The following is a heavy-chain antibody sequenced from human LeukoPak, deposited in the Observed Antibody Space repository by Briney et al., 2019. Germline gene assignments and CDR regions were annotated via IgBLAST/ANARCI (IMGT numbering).Heavy chain of an antibody. CDR3: ARKSYTSGCFDY. CDR1: GFTFSRYS. CDR2: LNQDGSEK. D-gene: IGHD6-19*01. Sequence: GGSLRLSCAASGFTFSRYSMSWVRQAPGKGLEWVAILNQDGSEKYYVDSVKGRFTISRDNAKISLYLQMNSLRAEDTAVYYCARKSYTSGCFDYWGQGTLVTVSS. V-gene: IGHV3-7*05. J-gene: IGHJ4*02.